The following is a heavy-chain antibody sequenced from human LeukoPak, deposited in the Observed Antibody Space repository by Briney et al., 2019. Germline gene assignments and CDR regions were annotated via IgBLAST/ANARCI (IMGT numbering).Heavy chain of an antibody. D-gene: IGHD3-10*01. CDR3: ARASAGMVRLFDP. CDR1: GFTFSNYW. Sequence: PGGSLRLSCAASGFTFSNYWMSWVRQAPGKGLEWVANIKQDGSKKYYVDSVKGRFTIFRDNAKNSLYLQMNSLRAEDTAVYYCARASAGMVRLFDPWGQGTLVTVSS. J-gene: IGHJ5*02. V-gene: IGHV3-7*01. CDR2: IKQDGSKK.